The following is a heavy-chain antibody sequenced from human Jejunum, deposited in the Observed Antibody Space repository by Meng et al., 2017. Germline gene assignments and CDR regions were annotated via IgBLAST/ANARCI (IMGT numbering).Heavy chain of an antibody. CDR3: CLAYRVSDCGDY. D-gene: IGHD2-21*02. Sequence: QVQVQQWGAGLLKPSETLSLTCAFQGGSFSTYDWSWIRQPPGKGLEWLGQIHHSGSINDNPSLKGRVTMSVDTSRSQISLKLNSVTAADTAVYYCCLAYRVSDCGDYWGQGTLVTVSS. CDR1: GGSFSTYD. V-gene: IGHV4-34*01. CDR2: IHHSGSI. J-gene: IGHJ4*02.